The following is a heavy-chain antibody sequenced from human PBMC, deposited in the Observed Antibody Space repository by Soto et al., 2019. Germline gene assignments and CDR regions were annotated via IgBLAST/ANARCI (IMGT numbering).Heavy chain of an antibody. Sequence: PSETLSLTCAVYGAPFSCYYWTWIRQPPGKGLEWIGEINHTGSTKYNPSLKSRVTISLDTSKNQFSLSLRSATAADTAVYYCARGREIFGAVTPFEYWGQGTQVTVSS. D-gene: IGHD3-3*01. CDR3: ARGREIFGAVTPFEY. V-gene: IGHV4-34*01. CDR1: GAPFSCYY. CDR2: INHTGST. J-gene: IGHJ4*02.